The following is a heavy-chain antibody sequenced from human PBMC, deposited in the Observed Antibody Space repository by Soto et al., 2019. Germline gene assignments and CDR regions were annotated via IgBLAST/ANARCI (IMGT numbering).Heavy chain of an antibody. D-gene: IGHD2-21*02. V-gene: IGHV4-30-4*01. J-gene: IGHJ4*02. CDR2: MSYSGST. CDR3: ASSKLNDCGGDCELDY. Sequence: PSETLSLTCTVSGGSISSGNYYWSWIRQPPGKGLEWIGFMSYSGSTSYNASLKSRVTISVDTSKSQFSLNLSFVTAADTAVYYCASSKLNDCGGDCELDYWGQGTLVTV. CDR1: GGSISSGNYY.